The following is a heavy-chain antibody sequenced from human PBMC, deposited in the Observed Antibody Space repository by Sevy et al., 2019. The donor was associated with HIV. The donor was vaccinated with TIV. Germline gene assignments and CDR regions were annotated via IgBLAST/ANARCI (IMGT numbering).Heavy chain of an antibody. CDR1: GFTFSSYS. CDR3: ARVGVVVVSLYYGMDV. V-gene: IGHV3-21*01. CDR2: ISSSSSYI. J-gene: IGHJ6*02. D-gene: IGHD2-15*01. Sequence: GGSLRLSCAASGFTFSSYSMNWVRQAPGKGLEWVSSISSSSSYIYYADSVKGRFTISRDNAKNPLYLQMNSLRAEDTAVYYCARVGVVVVSLYYGMDVWGQGTTVTVSS.